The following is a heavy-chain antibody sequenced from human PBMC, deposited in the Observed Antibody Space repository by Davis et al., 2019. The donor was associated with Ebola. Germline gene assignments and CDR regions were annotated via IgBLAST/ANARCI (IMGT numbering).Heavy chain of an antibody. D-gene: IGHD3-22*01. CDR2: ISVYNGET. CDR3: ARELNHYYDSSGYYEDY. J-gene: IGHJ4*02. Sequence: ASVKVSCKASGYTFTSYTITWVRQAPGQGLEWMGRISVYNGETIYAQRFQDRVTMTRDTSTSTVYMELSSLRSEDTAVYYCARELNHYYDSSGYYEDYWGQGTLVTVSS. V-gene: IGHV1-18*04. CDR1: GYTFTSYT.